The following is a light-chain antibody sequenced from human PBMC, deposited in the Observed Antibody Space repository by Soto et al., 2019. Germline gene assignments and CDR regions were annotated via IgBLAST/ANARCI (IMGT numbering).Light chain of an antibody. V-gene: IGLV3-21*04. CDR1: NIGTNS. CDR2: YDT. J-gene: IGLJ2*01. Sequence: SYELTQPPSVSVAPGTTARITCGGNNIGTNSVHWFQQKPGQAPVLVIYYDTDRPSGIPERFSGSTSGNTATLTVSRVEAGDEADYYCQVWDSSGDHVVFGGGTKLTVL. CDR3: QVWDSSGDHVV.